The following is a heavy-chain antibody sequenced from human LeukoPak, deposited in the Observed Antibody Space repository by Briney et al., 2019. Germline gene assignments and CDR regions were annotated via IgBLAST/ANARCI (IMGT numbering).Heavy chain of an antibody. V-gene: IGHV4-4*07. CDR2: IYTSGST. J-gene: IGHJ4*02. D-gene: IGHD3-22*01. CDR1: GGSISSYY. Sequence: SETLSLTCTVSGGSISSYYRSWIRQPAGKGLEWIGRIYTSGSTNYNPSLKSRVTISVDKSKNQFSLKLSSVTAAVTAVYYCARDSAYDSSLYFDYWGQGTLVTVSS. CDR3: ARDSAYDSSLYFDY.